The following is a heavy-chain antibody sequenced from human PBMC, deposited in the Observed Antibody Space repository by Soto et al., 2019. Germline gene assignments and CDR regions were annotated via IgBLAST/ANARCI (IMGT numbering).Heavy chain of an antibody. Sequence: QVQLQQWGAGLWKPSETLSLTCAVYGGSFSDYYWTWIRQPPGKGLEWIGEIYHTGSTNYNPSLKRRGTITVDTSTTQFSLKLSSVTAADTAVYYCARGLLPWFFDLWGPGTLVTVSS. CDR2: IYHTGST. CDR1: GGSFSDYY. J-gene: IGHJ2*01. CDR3: ARGLLPWFFDL. V-gene: IGHV4-34*01.